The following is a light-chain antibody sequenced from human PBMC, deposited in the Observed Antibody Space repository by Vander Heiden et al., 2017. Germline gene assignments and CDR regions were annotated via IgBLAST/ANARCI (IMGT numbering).Light chain of an antibody. J-gene: IGLJ2*01. Sequence: QSALTQPASVSGSPGQSITISCTGTSSDVGSYNVVSWFQQHPGKAPKLMIYEVSKRPSGVANRFSGSKSGNTASLTISGLQAEDEADYYCCSYAGSSTFEFGGGTKLTVL. V-gene: IGLV2-23*02. CDR1: SSDVGSYNV. CDR3: CSYAGSSTFE. CDR2: EVS.